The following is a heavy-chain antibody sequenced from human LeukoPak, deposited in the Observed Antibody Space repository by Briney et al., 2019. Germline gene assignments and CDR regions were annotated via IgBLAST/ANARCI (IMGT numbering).Heavy chain of an antibody. V-gene: IGHV1-69*06. CDR3: ARGGPAYYDILTGYYPYGMDV. CDR1: GGTFSSYA. J-gene: IGHJ6*04. CDR2: IIPIFGTA. Sequence: SVKVSCKASGGTFSSYAISWVRQAPGQGLEWMGGIIPIFGTANYAQKFQGRVTITADKSTSTAYMELSSLRSEDTAVYYCARGGPAYYDILTGYYPYGMDVWGKGTTVTVSS. D-gene: IGHD3-9*01.